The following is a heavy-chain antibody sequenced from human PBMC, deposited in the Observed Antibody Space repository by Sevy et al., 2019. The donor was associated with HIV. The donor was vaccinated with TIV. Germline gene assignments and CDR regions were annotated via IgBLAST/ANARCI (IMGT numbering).Heavy chain of an antibody. CDR3: ARGARTAIVTGYYYGMDV. CDR2: ISSSSIYI. V-gene: IGHV3-21*01. Sequence: GGSLRLSCAASGFSFSSYSMNWVRQAPGKGLEWVSSISSSSIYIYYADSVKGRVTISRDNAKNSLYLQLNSLRAEDTAVYYYARGARTAIVTGYYYGMDVWGQGTTVTVSS. D-gene: IGHD5-18*01. CDR1: GFSFSSYS. J-gene: IGHJ6*02.